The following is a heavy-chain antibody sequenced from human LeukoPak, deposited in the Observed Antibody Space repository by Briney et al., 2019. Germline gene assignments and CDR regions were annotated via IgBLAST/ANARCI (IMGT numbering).Heavy chain of an antibody. Sequence: GGSLRLSCAASGFTFSSYAMSWVRQAPGKGLEWVSAISGSRGSTYCADSVKGRFTISRDISKNTLYLQMNSLRAEDTAVYYCAKDNFDSSGTQYDAFDTWGQGTMATVSS. D-gene: IGHD3-22*01. CDR2: ISGSRGST. V-gene: IGHV3-23*01. J-gene: IGHJ3*02. CDR1: GFTFSSYA. CDR3: AKDNFDSSGTQYDAFDT.